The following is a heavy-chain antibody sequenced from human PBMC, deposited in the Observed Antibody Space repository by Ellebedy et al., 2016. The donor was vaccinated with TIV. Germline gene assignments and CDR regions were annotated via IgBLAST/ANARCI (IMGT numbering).Heavy chain of an antibody. J-gene: IGHJ4*02. CDR3: TRDLTNIVSGDY. CDR2: INPDNGVT. V-gene: IGHV1-2*02. D-gene: IGHD5/OR15-5a*01. Sequence: AASVKVSCKTSGYSFTGYYIHWVRQAPGQGPEWVGWINPDNGVTVYEQKLQGRVTITGDTSISTAFLELSRLRSDDTAVYYCTRDLTNIVSGDYWGQGTLVTVSS. CDR1: GYSFTGYY.